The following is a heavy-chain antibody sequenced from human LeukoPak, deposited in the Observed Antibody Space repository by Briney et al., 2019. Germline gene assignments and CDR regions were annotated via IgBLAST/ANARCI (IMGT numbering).Heavy chain of an antibody. CDR3: AELGITMIGGV. CDR1: GFTFSSYG. Sequence: PGGSLRLSCAASGFTFSSYGMHWVGQAPGKGLEWVAVISYDGSNKYYADSVKGRFTISRDNSKNTLYLQMNSLRAEDTAVYYCAELGITMIGGVWGKGTTVTISS. D-gene: IGHD3-10*02. CDR2: ISYDGSNK. V-gene: IGHV3-30*18. J-gene: IGHJ6*04.